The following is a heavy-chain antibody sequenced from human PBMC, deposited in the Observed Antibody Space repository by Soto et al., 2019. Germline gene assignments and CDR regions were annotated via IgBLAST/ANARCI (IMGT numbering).Heavy chain of an antibody. CDR3: AKDLGSSAWYPFDC. J-gene: IGHJ4*02. Sequence: EVQLLESGGGLVQPGGSLRLSCEASGFTFSSYAMNWVRQAPGKGLEWVSAISGSGGNTYYADSVKGRFTISRDNSKNTLYLQMNSLRAEDTAVYYCAKDLGSSAWYPFDCWGQGTLVTVSS. V-gene: IGHV3-23*01. D-gene: IGHD6-19*01. CDR1: GFTFSSYA. CDR2: ISGSGGNT.